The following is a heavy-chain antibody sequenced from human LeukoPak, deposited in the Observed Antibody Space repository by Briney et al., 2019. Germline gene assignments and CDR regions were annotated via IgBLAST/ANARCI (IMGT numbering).Heavy chain of an antibody. V-gene: IGHV4-59*01. J-gene: IGHJ6*02. CDR2: VYYSGSA. CDR3: ARDGSNWSNDYYHGVDV. CDR1: GGSISSYY. Sequence: SETLSLTCTVSGGSISSYYWSWIRQPPGKGLEWLGYVYYSGSATYNPSLKSRVTISVDTSKNQFSLRLSSVTAADTAVYYCARDGSNWSNDYYHGVDVWGQGTTVTVSS. D-gene: IGHD4-11*01.